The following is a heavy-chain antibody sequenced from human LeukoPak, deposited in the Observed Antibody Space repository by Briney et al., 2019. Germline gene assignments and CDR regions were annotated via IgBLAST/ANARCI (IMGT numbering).Heavy chain of an antibody. D-gene: IGHD3-10*01. J-gene: IGHJ3*02. V-gene: IGHV3-23*01. CDR3: AKEHPHGSGSDGFDI. CDR2: ISGSGGKT. Sequence: GGSLRLSCAASGITFSGSAMSWLRQAPGKGLDWVSAISGSGGKTYYADSVRGRFTISRDNSKNTMYLQMNSLRAEDTAVYYCAKEHPHGSGSDGFDIWGQGTMVTVSS. CDR1: GITFSGSA.